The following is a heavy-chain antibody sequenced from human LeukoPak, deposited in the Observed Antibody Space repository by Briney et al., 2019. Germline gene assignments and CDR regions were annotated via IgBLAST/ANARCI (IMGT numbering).Heavy chain of an antibody. J-gene: IGHJ4*02. CDR2: ISSSSSYI. CDR1: GFTFSTYS. D-gene: IGHD3-10*01. CDR3: ASPGWFGELSFDY. Sequence: GRSLRLSCAASGFTFSTYSINWVRQAPGKGLDWVSSISSSSSYIYYADSVKGRFTISRDNAKNSLYLQMNSLRAEDTAVYYCASPGWFGELSFDYWGQGTLVTVSS. V-gene: IGHV3-21*01.